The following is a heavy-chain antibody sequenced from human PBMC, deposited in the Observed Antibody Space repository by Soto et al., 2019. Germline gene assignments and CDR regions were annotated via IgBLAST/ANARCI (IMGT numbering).Heavy chain of an antibody. J-gene: IGHJ6*02. CDR2: IIPVFGTA. D-gene: IGHD2-15*01. CDR3: AASSGGVYYYGMDV. Sequence: SVKVSCKASGGTFSSYAISWVRQAPGQGLEWMGGIIPVFGTANYAQKFQGRVTITADKSTSTAYMELSSLRSEDTAVYYCAASSGGVYYYGMDVWGQGTTVTVSS. V-gene: IGHV1-69*06. CDR1: GGTFSSYA.